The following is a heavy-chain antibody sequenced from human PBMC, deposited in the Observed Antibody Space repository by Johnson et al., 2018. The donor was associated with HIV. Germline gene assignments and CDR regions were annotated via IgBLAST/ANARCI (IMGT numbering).Heavy chain of an antibody. CDR1: GFTFNDHW. Sequence: VQLVESGGGLVQPGGSLRLSCGASGFTFNDHWMQWVRQAPGKGLVWVSRINGDGSRTSYADSVKGRFTIARDNAKNTLFLEMKSLRAEDTAVYYCVRPSGTGAGCLGDDPFDVWGQGTMVTVSS. D-gene: IGHD3-16*01. V-gene: IGHV3-74*02. CDR2: INGDGSRT. CDR3: VRPSGTGAGCLGDDPFDV. J-gene: IGHJ3*01.